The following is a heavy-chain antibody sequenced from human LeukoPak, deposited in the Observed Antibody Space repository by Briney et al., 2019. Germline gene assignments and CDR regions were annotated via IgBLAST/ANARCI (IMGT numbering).Heavy chain of an antibody. CDR2: IYYSGST. D-gene: IGHD3-22*01. CDR3: ARGPKDSSGYQFDY. V-gene: IGHV4-39*01. CDR1: GGSISSSSYY. Sequence: SETLSLTCTVSGGSISSSSYYWGWIRQPPGKGLEWLGSIYYSGSTYYNPSLKSRVTISVDTSKNQFSLKLSSVTAADTAVYYCARGPKDSSGYQFDYWGQGTLVTVSS. J-gene: IGHJ4*02.